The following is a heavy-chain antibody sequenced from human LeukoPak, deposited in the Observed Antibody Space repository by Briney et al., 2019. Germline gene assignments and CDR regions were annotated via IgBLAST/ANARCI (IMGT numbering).Heavy chain of an antibody. CDR1: GFTFSSYA. Sequence: GGSLRLSCAASGFTFSSYAMSWVRQAPGKGLEWVSAISGSGGSTYYADSVKGRFTISRDNSKNTLYLQMNSLRAEDTAVYYCAKALAVAGTGRGFDYWGQGTLVTVSS. CDR2: ISGSGGST. V-gene: IGHV3-23*01. D-gene: IGHD6-19*01. J-gene: IGHJ4*02. CDR3: AKALAVAGTGRGFDY.